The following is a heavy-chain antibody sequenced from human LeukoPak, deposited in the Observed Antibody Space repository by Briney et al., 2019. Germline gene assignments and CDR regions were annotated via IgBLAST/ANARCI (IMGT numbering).Heavy chain of an antibody. J-gene: IGHJ5*02. CDR3: ARRVEHCSSTSCRNWFDP. V-gene: IGHV4-34*01. CDR2: IYYSGST. D-gene: IGHD2-2*01. CDR1: GGSFSGYY. Sequence: SETLSLTCAVYGGSFSGYYWSWIRQPPGKGLEWIGSIYYSGSTYYNPSLKSRVTISVDTSKNQFSLKLSSVTAADTAVYYCARRVEHCSSTSCRNWFDPWGQGTLVTVSS.